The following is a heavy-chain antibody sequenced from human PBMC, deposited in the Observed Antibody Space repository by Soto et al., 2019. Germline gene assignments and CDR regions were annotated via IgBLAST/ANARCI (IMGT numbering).Heavy chain of an antibody. D-gene: IGHD6-19*01. CDR1: GGSLSGYY. CDR3: ARQVVDGTVAGTGSFDY. V-gene: IGHV4-59*05. Sequence: SETLCLTYVVSGGSLSGYYWSWIRQPPGKGLEWIGSFYYSGSTYYNPSLKSRVTISVDTSENQFSLKLSSVTAADTAVYYCARQVVDGTVAGTGSFDYWGQGTLVTVSS. J-gene: IGHJ4*02. CDR2: FYYSGST.